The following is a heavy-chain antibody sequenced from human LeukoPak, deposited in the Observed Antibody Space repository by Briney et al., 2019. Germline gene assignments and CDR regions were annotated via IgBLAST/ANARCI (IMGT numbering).Heavy chain of an antibody. V-gene: IGHV3-30*04. J-gene: IGHJ3*02. Sequence: PGGSLRLSCAASGFTFSSYAMHWVCQAPGKGLEWVAVISDDGSNKYYADSVKGRFTISRDNSKNTLHLQMNSLRVEDTALYYCAREDDLDAFDIWGQGTMVTVSS. CDR3: AREDDLDAFDI. CDR1: GFTFSSYA. CDR2: ISDDGSNK.